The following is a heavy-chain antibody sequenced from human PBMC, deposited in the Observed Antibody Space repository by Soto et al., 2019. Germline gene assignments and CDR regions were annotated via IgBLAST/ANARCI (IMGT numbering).Heavy chain of an antibody. Sequence: QVQLVQSGAEVKKPGASVKVSCKASGYTFTSYDINWVRQATGQGLEWMGWMNPNSGNTGYAQKFQGRVNMTRNTSISTAYMELSSLRSEDTAVYYCARALAAAKRYGMDVWGQGTTVTVSS. D-gene: IGHD6-13*01. CDR2: MNPNSGNT. CDR3: ARALAAAKRYGMDV. CDR1: GYTFTSYD. J-gene: IGHJ6*02. V-gene: IGHV1-8*01.